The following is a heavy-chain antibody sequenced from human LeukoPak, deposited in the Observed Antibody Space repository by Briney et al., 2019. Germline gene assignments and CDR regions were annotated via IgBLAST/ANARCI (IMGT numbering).Heavy chain of an antibody. CDR2: IWYDGSNK. V-gene: IGHV3-33*01. Sequence: PGGSLRLSCAASGFTFSSYGMHWVRQAPGKGLEWVAVIWYDGSNKYYADSVKGRFTISRDNSKNTLYLQMNSLRAEDTAVYYCARASRSWGYDAFDIWGQGTMVTVSS. CDR3: ARASRSWGYDAFDI. J-gene: IGHJ3*02. D-gene: IGHD6-13*01. CDR1: GFTFSSYG.